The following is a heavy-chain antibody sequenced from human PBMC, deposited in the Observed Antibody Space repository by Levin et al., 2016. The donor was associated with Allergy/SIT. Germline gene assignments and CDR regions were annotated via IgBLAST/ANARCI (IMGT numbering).Heavy chain of an antibody. CDR2: ISAYNGNT. Sequence: ASVKVSCKASGYTFTSYGISWVRQAPGQGLEWMGWISAYNGNTNYAQKFQERVTITRDMSTSTAYMELSSLRSEDTAVYYCARSTSYGGYYYGMDVWGQGTTVTVSS. CDR1: GYTFTSYG. D-gene: IGHD4-23*01. V-gene: IGHV1-18*01. J-gene: IGHJ6*02. CDR3: ARSTSYGGYYYGMDV.